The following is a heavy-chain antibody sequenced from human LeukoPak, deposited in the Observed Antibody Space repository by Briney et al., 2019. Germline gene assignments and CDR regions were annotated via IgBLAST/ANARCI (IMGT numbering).Heavy chain of an antibody. CDR2: IYPVDTDT. J-gene: IGHJ4*02. CDR3: ARLDVASAGRVFDY. Sequence: GESLKISCKGSGYSFTNYWIGWVRQMPGKGLEWMGIIYPVDTDTRYSPSFQGRVTISADKSISTAYLQWSSLKASDTAMYYCARLDVASAGRVFDYWGQGTLVTVSS. V-gene: IGHV5-51*01. D-gene: IGHD6-13*01. CDR1: GYSFTNYW.